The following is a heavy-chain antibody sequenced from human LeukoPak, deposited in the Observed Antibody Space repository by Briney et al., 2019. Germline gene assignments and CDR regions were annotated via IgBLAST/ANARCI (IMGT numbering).Heavy chain of an antibody. CDR1: GYRFTSYG. CDR2: ISAYNGNV. CDR3: ARGIIREMTTTPTDN. Sequence: VKVSFKASGYRFTSYGITWVRQAPGQGLEWVGWISAYNGNVNYAQKFHGRLTTTTNTSTSTAFMELRSLRFDDTAVYYCARGIIREMTTTPTDNWGQGTLVTVSS. D-gene: IGHD5-24*01. J-gene: IGHJ4*02. V-gene: IGHV1-18*01.